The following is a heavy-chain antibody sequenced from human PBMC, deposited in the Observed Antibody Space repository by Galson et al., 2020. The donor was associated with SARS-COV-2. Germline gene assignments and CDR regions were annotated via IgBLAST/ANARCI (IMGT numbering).Heavy chain of an antibody. CDR1: GGSISTTSYF. J-gene: IGHJ4*02. V-gene: IGHV4-39*01. CDR3: ARQIQLWQSPFDNY. CDR2: IYYTGTT. Sequence: SETLSLTCTVSGGSISTTSYFWGWIRQPPGKGLEWIGTIYYTGTTYYNPPHRSRVTISVDTSKNQFSLKLRSVTAADTAVYYCARQIQLWQSPFDNYWGQGTLVTVSS. D-gene: IGHD5-18*01.